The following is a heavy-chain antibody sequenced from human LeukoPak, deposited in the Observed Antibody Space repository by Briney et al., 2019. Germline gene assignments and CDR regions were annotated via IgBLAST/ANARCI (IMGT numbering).Heavy chain of an antibody. V-gene: IGHV1-69*13. Sequence: SVKVSCKASGGTFSSYAISWVRQAPGQGLEWMGGITPIFGTANYAQKFQGRVTITADESTSTAYMELSSLRSEDTAVYYCASLGVAGTIDYWGQGTLVTVSS. CDR1: GGTFSSYA. CDR2: ITPIFGTA. CDR3: ASLGVAGTIDY. D-gene: IGHD6-19*01. J-gene: IGHJ4*02.